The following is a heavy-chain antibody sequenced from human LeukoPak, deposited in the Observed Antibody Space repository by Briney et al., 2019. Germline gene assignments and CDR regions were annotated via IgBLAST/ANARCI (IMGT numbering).Heavy chain of an antibody. J-gene: IGHJ5*02. CDR3: AKRPGYDFWSAGLWFDP. Sequence: PGGSLRLSCAASGFTFSSYAMSWVRQAPGKGLEWVSAISGSGGSTYYADSVKGRFTISRDNSKNTLYLQMNSLRAEDTAVYYCAKRPGYDFWSAGLWFDPWGQGTLVTVSS. V-gene: IGHV3-23*01. CDR1: GFTFSSYA. D-gene: IGHD3-3*01. CDR2: ISGSGGST.